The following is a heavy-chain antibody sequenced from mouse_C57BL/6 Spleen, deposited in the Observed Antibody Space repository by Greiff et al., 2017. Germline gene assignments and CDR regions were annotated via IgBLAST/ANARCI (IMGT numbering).Heavy chain of an antibody. V-gene: IGHV1-80*01. CDR1: GYAFSSYW. CDR3: ARSNNYGSSFDY. CDR2: IYPGDGDT. D-gene: IGHD1-1*01. J-gene: IGHJ2*01. Sequence: VQLQQSGAELVKPGASVKISCKASGYAFSSYWMNWVKQRPGKGLEWIGQIYPGDGDTNYNGKFKGKATLTADKSSSTAYMQLSSLTSEDSAVYVCARSNNYGSSFDYWGQGTTRTVSS.